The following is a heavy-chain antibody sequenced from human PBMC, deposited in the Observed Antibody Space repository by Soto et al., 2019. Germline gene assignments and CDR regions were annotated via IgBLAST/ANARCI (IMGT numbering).Heavy chain of an antibody. CDR1: GFSFSTFG. CDR2: MLYDGTNI. Sequence: QVQLVESGGGVVQPGRSLRLSCAASGFSFSTFGMHWVRQAPGKGLEWLAGMLYDGTNIHYADSVKGRFTISRDSSKKTGYLEMNNLRAEDTAVYFCAKDDGTGSWGQGTLVTVSS. V-gene: IGHV3-30*18. J-gene: IGHJ5*02. CDR3: AKDDGTGS. D-gene: IGHD1-1*01.